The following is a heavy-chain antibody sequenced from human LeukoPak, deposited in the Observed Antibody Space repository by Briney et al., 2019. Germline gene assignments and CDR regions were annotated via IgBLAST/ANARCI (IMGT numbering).Heavy chain of an antibody. CDR2: IDPSDSYT. CDR1: GYSFTSYW. J-gene: IGHJ4*02. V-gene: IGHV5-10-1*01. CDR3: ARRRGYSGYCSGGSCYPSLYYFGY. Sequence: GESLRISCKGSGYSFTSYWISWVRQMPGKGLEWMGRIDPSDSYTNYSPSFQGHVTISADKSISTAYLQWSSLKASDTAMYYCARRRGYSGYCSGGSCYPSLYYFGYWGQGTLVTVSS. D-gene: IGHD2-15*01.